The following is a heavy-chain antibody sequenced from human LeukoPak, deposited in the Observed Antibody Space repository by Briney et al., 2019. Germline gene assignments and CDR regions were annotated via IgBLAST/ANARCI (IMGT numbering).Heavy chain of an antibody. Sequence: PGGSLRLSCAASGFTFSTYAMSWVRQIPGKGLEWVSAISGSGGSTYYAASVKGRFTISRDNSKNTLYLQMNSLRAEDTAVYYCAKPPGLRRLDPWGQGTLVTVSS. CDR1: GFTFSTYA. J-gene: IGHJ5*02. CDR3: AKPPGLRRLDP. V-gene: IGHV3-23*01. CDR2: ISGSGGST. D-gene: IGHD5-12*01.